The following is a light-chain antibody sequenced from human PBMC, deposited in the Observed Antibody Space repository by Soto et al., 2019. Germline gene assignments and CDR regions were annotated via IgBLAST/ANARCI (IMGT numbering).Light chain of an antibody. CDR3: HQTDDSPLT. V-gene: IGKV3-20*01. J-gene: IGKJ1*01. CDR2: GGS. CDR1: QRIRFNY. Sequence: EIVLTQSPGTLSLSPGERATLSCRASQRIRFNYLDWYRQKPGQAPRLLIYGGSTRAAGIPDRFSGSGSGTDITLTISSLEPEDFAVYYCHQTDDSPLTFGQGTKVEI.